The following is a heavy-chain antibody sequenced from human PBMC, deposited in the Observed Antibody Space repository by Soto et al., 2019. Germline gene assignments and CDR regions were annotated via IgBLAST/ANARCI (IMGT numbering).Heavy chain of an antibody. D-gene: IGHD6-13*01. CDR1: GFTVSSNY. Sequence: GGSLRLSCAASGFTVSSNYMSWVRQAPGKGLEWVSVIYSGGSTYYADSVKGRFTISRDNSKNTLYLQMNSLRAEDTAGYYCARDQVISSSNSYYYHGMDVWGQGPTVPVPS. CDR3: ARDQVISSSNSYYYHGMDV. V-gene: IGHV3-66*01. J-gene: IGHJ6*02. CDR2: IYSGGST.